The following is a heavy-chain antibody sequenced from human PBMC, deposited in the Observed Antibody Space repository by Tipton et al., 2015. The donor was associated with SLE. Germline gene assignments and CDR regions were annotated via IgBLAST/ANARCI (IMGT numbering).Heavy chain of an antibody. D-gene: IGHD2-2*01. J-gene: IGHJ6*02. Sequence: TLSLTCTVSGGSISSGDYYWSWIRQPPGKGLEWIGYIDDSGNTDYTPSLKSRVTISVDTSKNQFSLKLSSVTAADTAVYYCASMIVVIPVEARRDGMDVWGQGTTVTVSS. CDR3: ASMIVVIPVEARRDGMDV. CDR1: GGSISSGDYY. V-gene: IGHV4-61*08. CDR2: IDDSGNT.